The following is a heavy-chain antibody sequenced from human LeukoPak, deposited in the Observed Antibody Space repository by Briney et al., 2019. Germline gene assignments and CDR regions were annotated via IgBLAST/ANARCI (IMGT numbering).Heavy chain of an antibody. J-gene: IGHJ5*02. CDR2: INLIFGTA. CDR3: ARDPSIVAIGLGFDP. Sequence: VASVKVSCKTSGYTFYLHDINWVRQAPGQGLEWMGGINLIFGTANYAQKFQGRVTITADESTSTAYMELSSLRFDDTAVYYCARDPSIVAIGLGFDPWGQGTLVTVS. CDR1: GYTFYLHD. D-gene: IGHD5-12*01. V-gene: IGHV1-69*13.